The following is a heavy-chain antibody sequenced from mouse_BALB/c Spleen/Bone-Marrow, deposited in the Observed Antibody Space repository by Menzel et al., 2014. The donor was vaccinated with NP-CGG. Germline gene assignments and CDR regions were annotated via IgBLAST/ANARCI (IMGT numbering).Heavy chain of an antibody. CDR1: GFNIKDTY. D-gene: IGHD4-1*01. CDR3: ARAGRGRYFDG. V-gene: IGHV14-3*02. Sequence: VQLPQSGAELVKPGASVKLPCTASGFNIKDTYMHWVKQRPEQGLEWIGRIDPANGNTKYDPKFQGMATITADTSSNTAYLQLSSLTSEDTAVYYCARAGRGRYFDGWGAGTTVTVSS. J-gene: IGHJ1*01. CDR2: IDPANGNT.